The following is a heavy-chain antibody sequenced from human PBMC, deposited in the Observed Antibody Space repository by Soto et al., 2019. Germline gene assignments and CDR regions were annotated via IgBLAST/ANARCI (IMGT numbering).Heavy chain of an antibody. D-gene: IGHD3-9*01. V-gene: IGHV1-69*12. CDR1: GGDFKNYG. Sequence: QVQLVQSGAEVKKPGSSVKVSCKTSGGDFKNYGVSWVRQAPGQGLEWMGGIVPVFGSAKYGQIFQGRVTIIADDLTSTTYMELSGLKPEDTAIYYCAREIAATGFHFWGQGTLVIVSS. CDR3: AREIAATGFHF. CDR2: IVPVFGSA. J-gene: IGHJ4*02.